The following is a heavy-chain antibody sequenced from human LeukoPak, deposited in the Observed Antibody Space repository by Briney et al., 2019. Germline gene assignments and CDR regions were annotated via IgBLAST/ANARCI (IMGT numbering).Heavy chain of an antibody. CDR3: AREGYYDSSGYRGYYYYGMDV. Sequence: SETLSLTCSVSGGSISSYYWSWIRQPPGKGLEWIGDIYYSGSTNYNPSLKSRVTISVDTSKNQFSLKLSSVTAADTAVYYCAREGYYDSSGYRGYYYYGMDVWGQGTTVTVSS. D-gene: IGHD3-22*01. V-gene: IGHV4-59*01. CDR2: IYYSGST. CDR1: GGSISSYY. J-gene: IGHJ6*02.